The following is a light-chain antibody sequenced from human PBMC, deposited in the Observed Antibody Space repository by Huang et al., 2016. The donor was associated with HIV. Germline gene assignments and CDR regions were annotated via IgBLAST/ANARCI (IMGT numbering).Light chain of an antibody. CDR3: QQYNDWPLT. J-gene: IGKJ4*01. CDR2: GAS. Sequence: EIVMTQSPVTLSVSPGESITLSFRASQSLYINLPWYQHKPGQAPKILIHGASTRATGIPARFSGSGSGTEFSLTISGLESEDFAVYYCQQYNDWPLTFGGGTTVDI. CDR1: QSLYIN. V-gene: IGKV3-15*01.